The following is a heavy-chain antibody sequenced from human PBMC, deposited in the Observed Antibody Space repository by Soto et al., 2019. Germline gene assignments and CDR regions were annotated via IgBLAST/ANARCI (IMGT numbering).Heavy chain of an antibody. D-gene: IGHD4-4*01. Sequence: GGSLRLSCATSGFTFSSYAMSWVRQAPGKGLEWVSAISGSGGSTYYADSVKGRFTISRDNSKNTLYLQMNSLRAEDTAVYYCAKDTTVTYYYYYGMDVWGQGTTVTVSS. CDR3: AKDTTVTYYYYYGMDV. CDR2: ISGSGGST. CDR1: GFTFSSYA. J-gene: IGHJ6*02. V-gene: IGHV3-23*01.